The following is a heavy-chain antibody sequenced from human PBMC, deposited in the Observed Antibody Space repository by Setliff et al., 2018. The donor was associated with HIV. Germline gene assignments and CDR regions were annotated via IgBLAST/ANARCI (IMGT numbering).Heavy chain of an antibody. CDR2: IYYSGST. Sequence: SETLSLTCTVSGGSVSSGSYYWSWIRQPPGKGLEWIGYIYYSGSTNYNPSLKSRVTISVDTSKNQFSLKLSSVIAADTDVYYCARIFGDQGYYYGMDVWGQGTTVTVSS. V-gene: IGHV4-61*01. J-gene: IGHJ6*02. D-gene: IGHD3-3*01. CDR1: GGSVSSGSYY. CDR3: ARIFGDQGYYYGMDV.